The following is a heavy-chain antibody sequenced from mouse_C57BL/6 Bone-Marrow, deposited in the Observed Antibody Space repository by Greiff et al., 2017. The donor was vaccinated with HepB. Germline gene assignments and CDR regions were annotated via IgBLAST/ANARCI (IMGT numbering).Heavy chain of an antibody. CDR3: GTTVVAKFDY. Sequence: EVMLVESGPELVKPGASVKMSCKASGYTFTDYNMHWVKQSHGKSLEWIGYINPNNGGTSYNQKFKGKATLTVNKSSSTAYMELRSLTSEDSAVYYCGTTVVAKFDYWGQGTTLTVSS. CDR2: INPNNGGT. D-gene: IGHD1-1*01. V-gene: IGHV1-22*01. CDR1: GYTFTDYN. J-gene: IGHJ2*01.